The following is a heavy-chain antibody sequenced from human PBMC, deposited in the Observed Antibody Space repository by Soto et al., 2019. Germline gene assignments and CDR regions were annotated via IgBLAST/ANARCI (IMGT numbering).Heavy chain of an antibody. CDR3: ARIQLWLRWFDP. V-gene: IGHV4-34*01. D-gene: IGHD5-18*01. CDR1: GGSFSGYY. CDR2: INHSGST. Sequence: SETLSLTCAVYGGSFSGYYWSWIRQPPGKGLEWIGEINHSGSTNYNPSLKSRVTISVDTSKNQFSLKLSSVTAADTAVYYCARIQLWLRWFDPWGEGTLVTVSS. J-gene: IGHJ5*02.